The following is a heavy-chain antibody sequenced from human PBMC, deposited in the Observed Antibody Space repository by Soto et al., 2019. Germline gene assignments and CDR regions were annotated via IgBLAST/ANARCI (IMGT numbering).Heavy chain of an antibody. CDR1: GGSISSYY. V-gene: IGHV4-59*01. D-gene: IGHD3-22*01. J-gene: IGHJ2*01. CDR3: ARDGTMMEGYFDL. Sequence: QVQLQESGPGLVKPSETLSLTCTVSGGSISSYYWSWIRQPPGKGLEWIGYIYYSGSTNYNPSLKSRVTISVDTSKNQSSLKLSSVTAADTAVYYCARDGTMMEGYFDLWGRGTLVTVSS. CDR2: IYYSGST.